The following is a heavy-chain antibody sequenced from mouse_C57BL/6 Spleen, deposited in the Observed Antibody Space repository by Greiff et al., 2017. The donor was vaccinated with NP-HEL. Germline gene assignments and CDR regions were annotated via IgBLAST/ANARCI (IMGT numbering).Heavy chain of an antibody. J-gene: IGHJ2*01. CDR3: ARRGYGNYGFYFDY. Sequence: DVMLVESGGDLVKPGGSLKLSCAASGFTFSSYGMSWVRQTPDKRLEWVATISSGGSYTYYPDSVKGRFTISRDNAKNNLYLQMSSLKSEDTAMYYCARRGYGNYGFYFDYWGQGTTLTVSS. D-gene: IGHD2-10*02. V-gene: IGHV5-6*02. CDR2: ISSGGSYT. CDR1: GFTFSSYG.